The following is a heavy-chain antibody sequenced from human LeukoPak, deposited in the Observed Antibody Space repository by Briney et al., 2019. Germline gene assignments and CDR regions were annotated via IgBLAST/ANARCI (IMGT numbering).Heavy chain of an antibody. D-gene: IGHD4-17*01. J-gene: IGHJ4*02. V-gene: IGHV3-11*01. CDR2: ISSSGGTI. CDR3: ARDGPHGDYEDY. Sequence: PGGSLRLSCAASGLTFSDYYMSWVRLAPGKGLEWISYISSSGGTIYYADSVVGRFTISRDNARNSLFLQMNSLRVEDTAVYYCARDGPHGDYEDYWGQGTLVTVSS. CDR1: GLTFSDYY.